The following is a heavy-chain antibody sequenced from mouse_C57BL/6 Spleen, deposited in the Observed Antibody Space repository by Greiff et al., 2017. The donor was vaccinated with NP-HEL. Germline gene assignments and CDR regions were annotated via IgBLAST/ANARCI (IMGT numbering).Heavy chain of an antibody. D-gene: IGHD1-1*01. CDR3: ARDLGYNGSSYVGAMDY. J-gene: IGHJ4*01. CDR1: GFTFSSYA. Sequence: EVKLMESGGGLVKPGGSLKLSCAASGFTFSSYAMSWVRQTPEKRLEWVATISDGGSYTYYPDNVKGRFTISRDNAKNNLYLQMSHLKSEDTAMYYCARDLGYNGSSYVGAMDYWGQGTSVTVSS. V-gene: IGHV5-4*01. CDR2: ISDGGSYT.